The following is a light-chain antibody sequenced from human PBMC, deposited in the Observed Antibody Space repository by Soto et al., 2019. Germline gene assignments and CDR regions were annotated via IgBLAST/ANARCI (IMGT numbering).Light chain of an antibody. Sequence: DIVMTQSPDSLAVSLGERATINCKSSQSVVYSSNNKNYLAWYQQKPGQPPKLLIYWASTRESGVPDRFSGSGSGKDFTLTISSLQAEDVAVYYCQQYYSTPHTFGQGTKLEIK. J-gene: IGKJ2*01. CDR3: QQYYSTPHT. CDR1: QSVVYSSNNKNY. V-gene: IGKV4-1*01. CDR2: WAS.